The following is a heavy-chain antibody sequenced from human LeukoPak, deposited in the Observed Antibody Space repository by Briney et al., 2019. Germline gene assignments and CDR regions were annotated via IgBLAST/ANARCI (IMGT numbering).Heavy chain of an antibody. CDR3: ARGGATRGRFEN. V-gene: IGHV3-7*01. CDR1: GFPFYVQT. Sequence: GESLRLSCAASGFPFYVQTMSWVRQAPGKALDWVASMREDGTKIYYVDSVKGRFTISRDNPKNSLYLQMNSLRAEDTAVYYCARGGATRGRFENWGQGTLVTVSS. CDR2: MREDGTKI. J-gene: IGHJ4*02. D-gene: IGHD1-26*01.